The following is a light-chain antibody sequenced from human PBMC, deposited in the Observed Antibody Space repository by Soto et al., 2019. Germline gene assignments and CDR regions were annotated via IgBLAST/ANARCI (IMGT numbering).Light chain of an antibody. CDR2: EDT. Sequence: QSVLTQPASVSGSPGQSITISCTGTSSDIGSYNLVSWYQQHPGKAPKLIIYEDTKRPSGFSNRFSGSKSGNTASLTISGLQADDEADYYCCFYPGSNVVFGGGTKLTVL. J-gene: IGLJ2*01. CDR3: CFYPGSNVV. V-gene: IGLV2-23*01. CDR1: SSDIGSYNL.